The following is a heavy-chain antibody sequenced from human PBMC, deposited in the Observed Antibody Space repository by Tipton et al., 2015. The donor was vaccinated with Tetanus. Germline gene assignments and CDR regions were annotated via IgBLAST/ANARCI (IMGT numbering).Heavy chain of an antibody. Sequence: LRLSCTVSGGSISSYYWSWIRQPPGKGLEWIGYIYYSGSTNYNPSLKSRVTISVDTSKNQFSLKLSSVTAADTAVYYCAREDRRWGSRVFDYWGQGTLVTVSS. V-gene: IGHV4-59*01. CDR1: GGSISSYY. CDR3: AREDRRWGSRVFDY. J-gene: IGHJ4*02. D-gene: IGHD2-21*01. CDR2: IYYSGST.